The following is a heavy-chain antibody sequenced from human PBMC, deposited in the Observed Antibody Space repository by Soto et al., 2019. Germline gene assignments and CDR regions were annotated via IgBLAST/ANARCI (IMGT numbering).Heavy chain of an antibody. CDR1: GFTFSSYG. V-gene: IGHV3-30*18. Sequence: QVQLVESGGGVVQPGRSLRLSCAASGFTFSSYGMHWVRQAPGKGLEWVAVISYDGSNKYYADSVKGRFTISRDNSTNTLYLQMNSLRAEDTAVYYCAKDLESSGGGGGLVDIWGQGTMVTVSS. CDR3: AKDLESSGGGGGLVDI. D-gene: IGHD3-3*01. CDR2: ISYDGSNK. J-gene: IGHJ3*02.